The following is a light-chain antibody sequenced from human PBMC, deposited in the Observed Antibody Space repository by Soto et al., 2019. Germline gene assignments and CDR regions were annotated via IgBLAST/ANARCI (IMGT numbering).Light chain of an antibody. CDR3: QQYGSSRFT. CDR2: KAS. CDR1: QSISSW. Sequence: DIQMTQSPSTLSASVGDRVTITCRASQSISSWLAWYQQKPGKAPKLLIYKASSLESGVPSRFSGSGSGTEFTLTISRLEPEDFAVYYCQQYGSSRFTFGPGTKVDIK. V-gene: IGKV1-5*03. J-gene: IGKJ3*01.